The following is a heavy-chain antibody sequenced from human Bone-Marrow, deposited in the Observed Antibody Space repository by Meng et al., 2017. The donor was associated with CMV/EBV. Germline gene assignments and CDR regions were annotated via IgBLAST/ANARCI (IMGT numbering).Heavy chain of an antibody. Sequence: GSLRLSCTVSGGSISSYYWSRIRQPPGKGLEWIGYIYYSGSTNYNPSLKSRVTISVDTSKNQFSLKLSSVTAADTAVYYCARDSPDGGNSYFDYWGQGTLVTVSS. CDR2: IYYSGST. D-gene: IGHD4-23*01. CDR3: ARDSPDGGNSYFDY. V-gene: IGHV4-59*01. J-gene: IGHJ4*02. CDR1: GGSISSYY.